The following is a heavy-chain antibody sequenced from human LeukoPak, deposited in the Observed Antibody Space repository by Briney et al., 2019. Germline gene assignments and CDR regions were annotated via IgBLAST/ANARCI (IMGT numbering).Heavy chain of an antibody. CDR3: ARGWAAAGPYYFDY. V-gene: IGHV4-39*01. Sequence: PSETLSLTCTVSGGSISSYYWGWIRQPPGKGLEWIGSIYYSGSTYYNPSLKSRVTISVDTSKNQFSLKLSSVTAADTAVYYCARGWAAAGPYYFDYWGQGTLVTVSS. J-gene: IGHJ4*02. CDR2: IYYSGST. CDR1: GGSISSYY. D-gene: IGHD6-13*01.